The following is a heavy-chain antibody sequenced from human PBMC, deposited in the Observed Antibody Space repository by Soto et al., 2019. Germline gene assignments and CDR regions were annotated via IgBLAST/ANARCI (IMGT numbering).Heavy chain of an antibody. CDR1: GHTLSELS. CDR3: AAGGTRWLHSPFDY. J-gene: IGHJ4*02. Sequence: QVQLVQTGAEVKKPGASVKVTCKVSGHTLSELSMHWVRQAPGKGLEWMGGFDPEDGETISAQEFQGRVTRTEDTSTDATYMELSSLRSEDTAVYYCAAGGTRWLHSPFDYWGQGTLVTISS. V-gene: IGHV1-24*01. D-gene: IGHD1-1*01. CDR2: FDPEDGET.